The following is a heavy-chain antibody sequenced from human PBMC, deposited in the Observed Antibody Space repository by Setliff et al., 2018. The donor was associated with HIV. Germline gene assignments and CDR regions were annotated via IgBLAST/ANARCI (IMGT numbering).Heavy chain of an antibody. V-gene: IGHV4-39*07. CDR2: IYYSGTT. CDR1: GGSINITNFY. J-gene: IGHJ4*02. Sequence: SETLSLTCTVSGGSINITNFYWAWIRQPPGKGLEWLGSIYYSGTTYVHPSLKSRVTISIDTFKSQFSLKLRSVNAADTAVYYCASRGAGSNSGFDYWGRGTLVTVSS. CDR3: ASRGAGSNSGFDY. D-gene: IGHD2-2*01.